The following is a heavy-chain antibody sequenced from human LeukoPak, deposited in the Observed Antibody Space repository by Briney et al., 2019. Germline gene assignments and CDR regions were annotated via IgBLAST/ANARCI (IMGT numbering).Heavy chain of an antibody. V-gene: IGHV4-38-2*02. D-gene: IGHD3-22*01. CDR2: IYHSGST. CDR1: GYSISSGYY. CDR3: ARVEWRYYYDSSGYYHGAFDI. J-gene: IGHJ3*02. Sequence: SETLSLTCTVSGYSISSGYYWGWIRQPPGKGLEWIGSIYHSGSTYYNPSLKSRVTISVDTSKNQFSLKLSSVTAADTAVYYCARVEWRYYYDSSGYYHGAFDIWGQGTMVTVS.